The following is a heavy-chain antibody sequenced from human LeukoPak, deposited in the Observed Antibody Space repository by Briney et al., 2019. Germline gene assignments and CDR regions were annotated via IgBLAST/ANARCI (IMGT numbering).Heavy chain of an antibody. V-gene: IGHV4-30-4*01. J-gene: IGHJ5*02. D-gene: IGHD6-13*01. CDR3: ARGGIAALHWFDP. Sequence: SETLSLTCTVSGGSISSGDYYWSWIRQPPGKGLEWIGYIYYSGSTYYSPSLKSRVTISVDTSKNQFSLKLSSVTAADTAVYYCARGGIAALHWFDPWGQGTLVTVSS. CDR1: GGSISSGDYY. CDR2: IYYSGST.